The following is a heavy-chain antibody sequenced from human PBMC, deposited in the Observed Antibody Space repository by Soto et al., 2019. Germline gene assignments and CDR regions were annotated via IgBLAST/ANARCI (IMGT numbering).Heavy chain of an antibody. CDR3: AKALGELSPESYDY. V-gene: IGHV3-30*18. J-gene: IGHJ4*02. D-gene: IGHD3-16*02. CDR1: GFTFSSYA. CDR2: ISYDGSDK. Sequence: QVQLVESGGGVVQPGRSLRLSCAASGFTFSSYAMHWVRQAPGKGLEWVAVISYDGSDKYYADSVKGRFTSSRDNSKNTLNLQMNRLRAEDTAVYYCAKALGELSPESYDYWGQGTLIAVSS.